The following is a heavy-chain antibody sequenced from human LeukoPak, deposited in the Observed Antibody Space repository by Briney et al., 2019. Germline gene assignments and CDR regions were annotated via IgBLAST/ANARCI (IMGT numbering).Heavy chain of an antibody. Sequence: SETLSLTCTVSGYSISSGYYRGWIRQPPGKGLEWIGSIYHSGSTYYNPSLKSRVTISVDTSKNQFSLKLSSVTAADTAVYYCASLDTATIEYYFDYWGQGTLVTVSS. V-gene: IGHV4-38-2*02. J-gene: IGHJ4*02. CDR2: IYHSGST. CDR1: GYSISSGYY. CDR3: ASLDTATIEYYFDY. D-gene: IGHD5-18*01.